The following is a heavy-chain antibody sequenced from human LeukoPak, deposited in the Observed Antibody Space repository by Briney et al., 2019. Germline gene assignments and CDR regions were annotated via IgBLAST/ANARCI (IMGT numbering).Heavy chain of an antibody. CDR1: GYSISSGYY. V-gene: IGHV4-38-2*02. CDR2: IYHSGST. D-gene: IGHD5-24*01. J-gene: IGHJ4*02. Sequence: SETLSLTCTVSGYSISSGYYWGWIRQPPGKGLEWIGSIYHSGSTNYNPSLKSRVTISVDTSKNQFSLKLSSVTAADTAVYYCARGLLGDGYNYRYYFDYWGQGTLVTVSS. CDR3: ARGLLGDGYNYRYYFDY.